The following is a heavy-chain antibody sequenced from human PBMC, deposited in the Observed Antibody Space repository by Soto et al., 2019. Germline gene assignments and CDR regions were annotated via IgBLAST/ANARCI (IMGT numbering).Heavy chain of an antibody. D-gene: IGHD6-13*01. CDR3: ATRGEQQLFPSGMDV. CDR2: INPNSGGT. Sequence: QVQLVQSGAEVKKPGASVKVSCKASGYTFTGYYMHWVRQAPGQGLEWMGWINPNSGGTNYAQKCQGRVTMTRDTSISTAYMELSRLRSDDTAVYYCATRGEQQLFPSGMDVWGQGTTVTVSS. J-gene: IGHJ6*02. V-gene: IGHV1-2*02. CDR1: GYTFTGYY.